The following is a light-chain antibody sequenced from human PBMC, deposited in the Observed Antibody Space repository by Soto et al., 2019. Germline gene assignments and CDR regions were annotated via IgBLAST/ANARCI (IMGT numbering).Light chain of an antibody. V-gene: IGKV3-15*01. CDR1: QTLDSM. J-gene: IGKJ1*01. CDR3: QQYKDWPTT. CDR2: SAS. Sequence: IVLTQSPATLSVSPGERATLSCWASQTLDSMVAWYQQKSGQDPRLLIYSASARATGVPARFSGYGSGTDFTLTISSLQSEDLGVYYCQQYKDWPTTFGQGTKVEV.